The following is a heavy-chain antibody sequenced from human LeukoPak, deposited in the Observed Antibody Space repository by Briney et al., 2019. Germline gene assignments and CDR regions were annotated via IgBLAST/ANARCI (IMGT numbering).Heavy chain of an antibody. CDR2: IYYRGDT. Sequence: SETPSLTCTVSGGPISAHYWNWIRQPPGKGLEWIGYIYYRGDTNYNPSFKSRVTMSVDTSKNQFSLKVTSVTAADTAVYYCTGSGSYALDASDIWGQGTMVTVSS. J-gene: IGHJ3*02. CDR1: GGPISAHY. D-gene: IGHD3-3*01. CDR3: TGSGSYALDASDI. V-gene: IGHV4-59*11.